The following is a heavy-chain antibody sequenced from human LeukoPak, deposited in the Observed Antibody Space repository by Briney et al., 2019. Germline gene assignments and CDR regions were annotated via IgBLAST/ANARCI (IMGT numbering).Heavy chain of an antibody. J-gene: IGHJ3*02. V-gene: IGHV3-30-3*01. D-gene: IGHD5-24*01. Sequence: PGRSLRLSCAASGFTFSSYAMHWVRQAPGKGLEWVAVISYDGSNKYYADSVKGRFTISRDNSKNTLYLQMNSLRAEDTAVYYCARRMVATTQRDAFDIWGQGTMVTVSS. CDR2: ISYDGSNK. CDR3: ARRMVATTQRDAFDI. CDR1: GFTFSSYA.